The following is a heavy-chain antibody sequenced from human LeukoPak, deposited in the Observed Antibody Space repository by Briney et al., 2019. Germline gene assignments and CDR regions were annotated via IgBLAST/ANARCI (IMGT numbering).Heavy chain of an antibody. Sequence: SETLSLTCTVSGGSISSYYWSWIRQPAGKGLEWIGRIYTSGSTNYNPSLKSRVTMSVDTSKNQFSLKLSSVTAADTAVYYCARDRKGSIAAAQGDWFDPWGQGTLVTVSS. V-gene: IGHV4-4*07. CDR2: IYTSGST. CDR1: GGSISSYY. D-gene: IGHD6-13*01. CDR3: ARDRKGSIAAAQGDWFDP. J-gene: IGHJ5*02.